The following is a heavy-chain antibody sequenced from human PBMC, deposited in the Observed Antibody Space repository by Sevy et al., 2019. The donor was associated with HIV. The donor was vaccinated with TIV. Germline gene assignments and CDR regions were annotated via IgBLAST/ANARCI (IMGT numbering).Heavy chain of an antibody. Sequence: SETLSLTCTVSGGSISRYYWSWIRQPTGKGLEWIGYIYNSGSTNYNPSLKSRVTISVDTSKNQFSLRLSSVTAADTAVYYRARSGFYGPFDYWGQGTLVTVSS. D-gene: IGHD3-22*01. J-gene: IGHJ4*02. CDR2: IYNSGST. CDR3: ARSGFYGPFDY. V-gene: IGHV4-59*12. CDR1: GGSISRYY.